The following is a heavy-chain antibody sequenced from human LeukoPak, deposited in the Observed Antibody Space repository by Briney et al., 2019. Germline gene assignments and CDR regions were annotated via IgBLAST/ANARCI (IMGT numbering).Heavy chain of an antibody. J-gene: IGHJ4*02. CDR3: AKGGVVGDLNPYFDY. CDR1: GFTVSSNY. CDR2: IYSGGST. Sequence: GGSLRLSCAASGFTVSSNYMSWVRQAPGKGLEWVSVIYSGGSTYYADSVKGRFTISRDNSKNTLYLQMNSLRAEDTAVYYCAKGGVVGDLNPYFDYWGQGTLVTVPS. V-gene: IGHV3-66*01. D-gene: IGHD4-17*01.